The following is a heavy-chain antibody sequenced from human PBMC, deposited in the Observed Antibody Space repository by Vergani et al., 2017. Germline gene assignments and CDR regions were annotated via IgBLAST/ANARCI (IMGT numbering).Heavy chain of an antibody. D-gene: IGHD4-11*01. CDR2: LNKNNYYI. CDR3: AREMSNEGFDY. Sequence: EVQLMESGGGWAQPGGSLRLSCAASGFSLSTYTFNWVRQAPGGGLEWVSSLNKNNYYIYYADSVKGRFTISRDNAKNSLFLQMSSLKVEDTGVYYCAREMSNEGFDYWGQGTRVTVS. J-gene: IGHJ4*02. V-gene: IGHV3-21*01. CDR1: GFSLSTYT.